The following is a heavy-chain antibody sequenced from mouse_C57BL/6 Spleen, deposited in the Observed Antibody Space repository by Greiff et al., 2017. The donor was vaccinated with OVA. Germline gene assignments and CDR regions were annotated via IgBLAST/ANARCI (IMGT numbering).Heavy chain of an antibody. J-gene: IGHJ1*03. V-gene: IGHV2-3*01. CDR1: GFSLTSYG. Sequence: VMLVESGPGLVAPSQSLSITCTVSGFSLTSYGVSWVRQPPGKGLEWLGVIWGDGSTNYHSALISRLSISKDNSKSQVFLKLNSLQTDDTATYYCAKNPTTVVATYWYFDVWGTGTTVTVSS. CDR3: AKNPTTVVATYWYFDV. D-gene: IGHD1-1*01. CDR2: IWGDGST.